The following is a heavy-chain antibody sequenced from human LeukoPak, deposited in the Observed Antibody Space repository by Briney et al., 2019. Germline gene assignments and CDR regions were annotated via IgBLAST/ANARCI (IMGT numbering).Heavy chain of an antibody. Sequence: GGSLRLSCAASGFTFSSYSMNWVRQAPGKGLEWVSYISSSSSTIYYADSVKGRFTISRDNAKNSLYLQMISLRDEDTAVYYCARDEDGYCSSTSCYTSYFDYWGQGTLVTVSS. J-gene: IGHJ4*02. CDR3: ARDEDGYCSSTSCYTSYFDY. D-gene: IGHD2-2*02. CDR2: ISSSSSTI. CDR1: GFTFSSYS. V-gene: IGHV3-48*02.